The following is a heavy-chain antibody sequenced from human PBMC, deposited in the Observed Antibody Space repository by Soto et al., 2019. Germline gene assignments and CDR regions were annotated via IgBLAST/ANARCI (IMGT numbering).Heavy chain of an antibody. CDR3: ARAAFRSGYYGYYYGMDV. Sequence: QVQLVQSGAEVKKPGSSVKVSCKASGGTFSSHAISWVRQAPGQGLEWLGGIIPTLGTPNYAQKFQGRVTVTADEYTSTAYMELSRLTSEDTDVYYCARAAFRSGYYGYYYGMDVWGQGTAVNV. CDR2: IIPTLGTP. J-gene: IGHJ6*02. V-gene: IGHV1-69*01. D-gene: IGHD3-3*01. CDR1: GGTFSSHA.